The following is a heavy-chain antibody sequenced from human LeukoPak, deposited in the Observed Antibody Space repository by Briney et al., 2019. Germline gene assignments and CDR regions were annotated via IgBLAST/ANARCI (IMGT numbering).Heavy chain of an antibody. V-gene: IGHV1-2*04. J-gene: IGHJ4*02. D-gene: IGHD1-20*01. CDR2: IIPNSGGT. Sequence: ASVKVSCKASGYTFTGYYMHWVRQAPGQGLEWMGWIIPNSGGTNYAQKFQGWVTMTRDTSISTAYTELSRLRSDDTAVYYCAREGEGITGNYFDYWGQGTLVTVSS. CDR3: AREGEGITGNYFDY. CDR1: GYTFTGYY.